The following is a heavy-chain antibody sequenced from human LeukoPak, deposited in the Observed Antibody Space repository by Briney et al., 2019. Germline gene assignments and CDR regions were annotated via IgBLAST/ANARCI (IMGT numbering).Heavy chain of an antibody. V-gene: IGHV1-2*04. D-gene: IGHD2-2*01. J-gene: IGHJ5*02. CDR2: INPNSGGT. Sequence: ASVKVSCKASGYTFTGYYMHWVRQAPGQGLEWMGWINPNSGGTNYAQKFQGWVTMTRDTSISTAYMELSRLRSDDTAVYYCARGGHCSSTSCYEDWFDPWGQGTLVTVSS. CDR3: ARGGHCSSTSCYEDWFDP. CDR1: GYTFTGYY.